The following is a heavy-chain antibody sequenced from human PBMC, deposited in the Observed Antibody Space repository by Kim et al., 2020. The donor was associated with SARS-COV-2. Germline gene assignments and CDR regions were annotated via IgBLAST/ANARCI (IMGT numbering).Heavy chain of an antibody. Sequence: GGSLRLSCAASGLTFTSYTMNWVRQAPGKGLEWVSSISSSSTYIYYTDSVKGRFTISRDNAKNSLYLQMTSLRSEDTAVYYCATERLLQTDYWGQGTLVTVSS. CDR1: GLTFTSYT. V-gene: IGHV3-21*01. CDR2: ISSSSTYI. J-gene: IGHJ4*02. D-gene: IGHD2-15*01. CDR3: ATERLLQTDY.